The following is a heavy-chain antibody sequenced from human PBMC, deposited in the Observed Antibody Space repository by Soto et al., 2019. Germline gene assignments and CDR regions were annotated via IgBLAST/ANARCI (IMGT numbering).Heavy chain of an antibody. CDR1: GFTFGDYA. CDR2: IRSKAYGGTT. CDR3: TRVGQYSSSWYVVRNYYYYYGMDV. D-gene: IGHD6-13*01. Sequence: GGSLRLSCTASGFTFGDYAMSWFRQAPGKGLEWVGFIRSKAYGGTTEYAASVKGRFTISRDDSKSIAYLQMDSLKTEDTAVYYCTRVGQYSSSWYVVRNYYYYYGMDVWGQGTTVTVSS. V-gene: IGHV3-49*03. J-gene: IGHJ6*02.